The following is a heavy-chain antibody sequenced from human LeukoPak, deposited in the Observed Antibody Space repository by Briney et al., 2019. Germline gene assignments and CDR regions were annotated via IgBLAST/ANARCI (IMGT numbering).Heavy chain of an antibody. CDR2: IYYSGST. Sequence: SETLSLTCTVYGGSFSNGDHYWSWLRPHPGQGLEWIGHIYYSGSTYYNPSLKSPVIISVVTSKNNFYLSLGSVTAADTGGCVCARLMLSWREFDCWGQGTLVTVPS. J-gene: IGHJ4*02. D-gene: IGHD1-26*01. V-gene: IGHV4-31*01. CDR3: ARLMLSWREFDC. CDR1: GGSFSNGDHY.